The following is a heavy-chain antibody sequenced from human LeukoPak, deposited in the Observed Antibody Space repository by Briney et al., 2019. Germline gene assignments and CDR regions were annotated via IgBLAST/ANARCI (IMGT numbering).Heavy chain of an antibody. V-gene: IGHV3-13*01. CDR2: IAIPGNT. CDR3: ARAVAGTHWFDP. J-gene: IGHJ5*02. CDR1: GFTLSSYD. Sequence: GRSLRLSCAASGFTLSSYDMHWVRQPTGKGLEWVSGIAIPGNTYYPDSVKGRFTMSRESAKNSLYLQMNSLRAGDTAVYYCARAVAGTHWFDPWGQGTLVTVSS. D-gene: IGHD6-19*01.